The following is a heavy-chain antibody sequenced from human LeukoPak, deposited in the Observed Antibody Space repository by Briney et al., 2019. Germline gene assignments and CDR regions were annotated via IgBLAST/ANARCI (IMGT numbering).Heavy chain of an antibody. CDR1: GGSISSYY. CDR2: IYYSGST. D-gene: IGHD2-21*01. Sequence: SETLSLTCTVSGGSISSYYWSWIRQPPGKGLEWIGYIYYSGSTNYNPSLKSRVTISVDTSKNQFSLKLSSVTAADTAVYYCARGFYSPAAFDYWGQGTLATVSS. CDR3: ARGFYSPAAFDY. V-gene: IGHV4-59*01. J-gene: IGHJ4*02.